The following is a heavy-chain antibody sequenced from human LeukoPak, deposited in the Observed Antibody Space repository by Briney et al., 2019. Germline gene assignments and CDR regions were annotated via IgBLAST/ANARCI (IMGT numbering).Heavy chain of an antibody. J-gene: IGHJ3*02. V-gene: IGHV3-21*04. CDR2: ISGDSNYI. CDR1: GFTFSSYS. CDR3: AKCGAASRTTCQESAFDM. D-gene: IGHD1-14*01. Sequence: GGSLRLSCAASGFTFSSYSMNCVRQAPGKGLEWVSSISGDSNYIYYADSVRGRFTISRDNAKNSLYLQMNSLRAEDTAVYYCAKCGAASRTTCQESAFDMWGQGTMVTVSS.